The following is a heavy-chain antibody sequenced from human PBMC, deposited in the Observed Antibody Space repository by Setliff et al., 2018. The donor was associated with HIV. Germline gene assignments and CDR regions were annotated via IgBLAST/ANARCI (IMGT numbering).Heavy chain of an antibody. J-gene: IGHJ6*02. CDR3: TTDQENNWNDYYYYGMDV. D-gene: IGHD1-20*01. CDR2: IYYNGNA. Sequence: SETLSLTCAVSGGSMRSSGYSWTWIRQAPGKGLEWVGYIYYNGNAYYNPSLKSRVTISVDRSKNQFSRKLSSVTAADTAVYYCTTDQENNWNDYYYYGMDVWGQGTTVTVSS. CDR1: GGSMRSSGYS. V-gene: IGHV4-30-2*01.